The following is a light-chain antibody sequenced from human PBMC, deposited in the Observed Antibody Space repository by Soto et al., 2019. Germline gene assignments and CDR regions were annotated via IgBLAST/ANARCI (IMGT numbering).Light chain of an antibody. J-gene: IGLJ1*01. CDR3: ASYAGSRTDV. Sequence: QSVLTQPASVSGSPGQSVTISCSGSDIGNYNLVSWYQHLPGRAPKLLMFEFTMRPSGISDRFSGSKSASTASLTISGLQAEDEGDYYCASYAGSRTDVFGSGTKVTVL. CDR2: EFT. CDR1: SDIGNYNL. V-gene: IGLV2-23*02.